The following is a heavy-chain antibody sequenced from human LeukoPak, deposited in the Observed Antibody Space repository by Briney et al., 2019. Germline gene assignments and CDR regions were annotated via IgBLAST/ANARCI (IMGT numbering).Heavy chain of an antibody. Sequence: ASVKVSCKASGYTFTSYGISWVRQAPGQGLEWMGWISAYNGNINYAQKLQGRVTMTTDTSTSTAYMELRSLRSDDTAVYYCARDLGPGGIAGDFDYWGQGTLVTVSS. CDR1: GYTFTSYG. V-gene: IGHV1-18*01. J-gene: IGHJ4*02. D-gene: IGHD6-13*01. CDR3: ARDLGPGGIAGDFDY. CDR2: ISAYNGNI.